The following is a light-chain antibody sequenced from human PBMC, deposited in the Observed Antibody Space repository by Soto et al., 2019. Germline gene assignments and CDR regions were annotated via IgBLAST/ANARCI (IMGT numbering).Light chain of an antibody. J-gene: IGLJ1*01. V-gene: IGLV2-14*01. CDR2: GVS. CDR1: SSDVGGYNY. CDR3: SSYTSTPTV. Sequence: QSVLTQPASVSGSPGQSITISCTGTSSDVGGYNYVSWYQQHPGKAPKLMIYGVSNRPSGVSNRSSGPKSGNTASLTISGLQAEDEADYYCSSYTSTPTVFGTGTKVTVL.